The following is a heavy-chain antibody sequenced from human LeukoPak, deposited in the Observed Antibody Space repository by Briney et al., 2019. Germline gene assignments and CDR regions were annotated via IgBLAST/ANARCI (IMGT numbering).Heavy chain of an antibody. D-gene: IGHD6-19*01. CDR1: GFTVSSNY. V-gene: IGHV3-53*01. Sequence: GGSPRLSCAASGFTVSSNYMSWVRQAPGKGLEWVSVIYSGGSTYYADSVKGRFTISRDNSKNTLYLQMNSLRAEDTAVYYCARGIAVAGTNYFDYWGQGTLVTVSS. J-gene: IGHJ4*02. CDR3: ARGIAVAGTNYFDY. CDR2: IYSGGST.